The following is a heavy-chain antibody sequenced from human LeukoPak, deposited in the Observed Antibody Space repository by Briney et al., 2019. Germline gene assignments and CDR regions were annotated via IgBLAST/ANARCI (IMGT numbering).Heavy chain of an antibody. CDR2: IYTSGST. D-gene: IGHD3-10*01. CDR1: GGSISSYY. J-gene: IGHJ4*02. CDR3: ARTRGTYYYLNPGAYYFDY. V-gene: IGHV4-4*07. Sequence: SETLSLTCTVSGGSISSYYWSWIRQPAGKGLEWIGRIYTSGSTNYNPSLKSRVTMSVDTSKNQFSLKLSSVTAADTAVYYCARTRGTYYYLNPGAYYFDYWGQGTLVTVSS.